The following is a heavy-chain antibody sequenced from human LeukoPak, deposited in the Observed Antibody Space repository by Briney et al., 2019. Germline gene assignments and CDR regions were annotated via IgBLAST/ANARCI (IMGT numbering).Heavy chain of an antibody. CDR1: GGTFSSYA. J-gene: IGHJ4*02. D-gene: IGHD3-10*01. CDR3: ARASIGFGELFYFDY. V-gene: IGHV1-69*04. Sequence: SVKVSCKASGGTFSSYAISWVRQAPGQGLEWMGRIIPILGIANYARKFQGRVTITADKSTSTAYMELSSLRSEDTAVYYCARASIGFGELFYFDYWGQGTLVTVSS. CDR2: IIPILGIA.